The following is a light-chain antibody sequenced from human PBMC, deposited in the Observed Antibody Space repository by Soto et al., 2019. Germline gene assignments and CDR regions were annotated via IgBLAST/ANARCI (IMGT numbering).Light chain of an antibody. Sequence: DIQMTQSPSTLSASVGDTVTITCRASQTIGTWLAWYQQKPAKAPKLLIYKASTLESVVPSRFSGSGSGTEFTLTISSLQADDFATYYCQQYNDLSTFGGGTKVEIK. CDR3: QQYNDLST. V-gene: IGKV1-5*03. J-gene: IGKJ4*01. CDR1: QTIGTW. CDR2: KAS.